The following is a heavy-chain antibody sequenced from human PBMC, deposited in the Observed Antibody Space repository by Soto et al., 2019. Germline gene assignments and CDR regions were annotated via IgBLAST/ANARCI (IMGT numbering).Heavy chain of an antibody. Sequence: QVQLVESVGGVVQPGRSLRLSCAASGFTFSSYGMHWVRQAPGKGLEWVAVISYDGSNKYYADSVKGRFTISRDNSKNTLYLQMNSLRAEDTAVYYCAKDSIAVAGYMYYFDYWGQGTLVTVSS. V-gene: IGHV3-30*18. D-gene: IGHD6-19*01. J-gene: IGHJ4*02. CDR1: GFTFSSYG. CDR3: AKDSIAVAGYMYYFDY. CDR2: ISYDGSNK.